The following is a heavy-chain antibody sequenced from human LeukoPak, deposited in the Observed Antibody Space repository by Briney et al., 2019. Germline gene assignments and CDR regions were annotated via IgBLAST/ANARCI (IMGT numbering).Heavy chain of an antibody. CDR2: IYPADSDT. Sequence: GESPKISCKGSGYSFSNYWIAWVRQMPGKGLESMGIIYPADSDTRYSPSFQGQVTISADTSVRTAYLQWSSLKASDTAMYYCARRAGAAAGKASDYWGQGTLVTVSS. CDR3: ARRAGAAAGKASDY. D-gene: IGHD6-13*01. J-gene: IGHJ4*02. CDR1: GYSFSNYW. V-gene: IGHV5-51*01.